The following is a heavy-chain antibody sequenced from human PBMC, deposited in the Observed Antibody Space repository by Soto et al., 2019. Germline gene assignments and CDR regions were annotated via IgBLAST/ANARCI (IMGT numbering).Heavy chain of an antibody. V-gene: IGHV3-30-3*01. CDR2: ISYDGSNK. D-gene: IGHD3-10*01. J-gene: IGHJ4*02. CDR3: ARDARGQQHYFDY. Sequence: GGSLRLSCAASGFTFSSYAMHWVRQAPGKGLEWVAVISYDGSNKYYADSVKGRFTISRDNSKNTLYLQMNSLRAEDTAVYYCARDARGQQHYFDYWGQGTLVTVSS. CDR1: GFTFSSYA.